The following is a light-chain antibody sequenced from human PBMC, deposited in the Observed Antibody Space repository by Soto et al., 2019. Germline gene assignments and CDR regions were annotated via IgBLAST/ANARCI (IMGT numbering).Light chain of an antibody. Sequence: DIQMTQSPSSVSASIGDTVTITCRASQDISTLLAWYQQKPGKAPRLLIYGASSRATGIPDRFSGSGSGTDFTLTISRLEPEDFAVYYCQQYSSSRTFGQGTKVDIK. V-gene: IGKV1-NL1*01. CDR1: QDISTL. J-gene: IGKJ1*01. CDR3: QQYSSSRT. CDR2: GAS.